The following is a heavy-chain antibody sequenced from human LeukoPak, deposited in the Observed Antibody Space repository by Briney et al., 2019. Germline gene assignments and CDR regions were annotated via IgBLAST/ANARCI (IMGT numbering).Heavy chain of an antibody. CDR3: AREWVAYSYDTGADSIEY. Sequence: SETLSLTCTVSGGSVSSGSYYWSWIRQPPGKGLEWIGNIYYTGNTNYNPSLKSRVTISVDTSKNQFSLKMRSVTAADTAVYYCAREWVAYSYDTGADSIEYWGQGTLVTVPS. CDR1: GGSVSSGSYY. J-gene: IGHJ4*02. V-gene: IGHV4-61*01. CDR2: IYYTGNT. D-gene: IGHD2-21*01.